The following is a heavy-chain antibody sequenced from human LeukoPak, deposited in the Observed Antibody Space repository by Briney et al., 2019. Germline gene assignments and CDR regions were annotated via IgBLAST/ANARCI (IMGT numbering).Heavy chain of an antibody. CDR3: AKTYGHGYNSD. V-gene: IGHV4-59*01. Sequence: PSETLSLTCTVSGGSMSSFYWSWIRQPPGKGLEWIGYIYYSGGTNYNPSLKSRLTISVDTSKNQFSLRLSSVTAADTAVYYCAKTYGHGYNSDWGQGTLVTGSS. J-gene: IGHJ4*02. D-gene: IGHD5-24*01. CDR1: GGSMSSFY. CDR2: IYYSGGT.